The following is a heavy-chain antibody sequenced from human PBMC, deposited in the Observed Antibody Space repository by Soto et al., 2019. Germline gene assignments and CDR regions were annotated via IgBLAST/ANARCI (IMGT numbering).Heavy chain of an antibody. J-gene: IGHJ4*02. CDR2: INHSGST. V-gene: IGHV4-34*01. Sequence: QVHLQQWGAGLLNPSETLSLTCAVYGGSFTGYYWSWIRQPPGKGLEWIGEINHSGSTNYNPSLKSRVPISLATSKNQFSLKLNSVTAADTAVYYCASTFRFDTIFELAKPNYFDYWGQGILVSVSS. CDR3: ASTFRFDTIFELAKPNYFDY. CDR1: GGSFTGYY. D-gene: IGHD3-3*01.